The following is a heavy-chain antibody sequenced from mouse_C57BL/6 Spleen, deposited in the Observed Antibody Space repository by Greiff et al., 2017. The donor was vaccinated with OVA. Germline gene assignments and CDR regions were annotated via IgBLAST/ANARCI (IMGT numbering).Heavy chain of an antibody. CDR1: GYTFTDYY. CDR3: ARGGAGTRGFDY. Sequence: EVQLQQSGPELVKPGASVKISCKASGYTFTDYYMNWVKQSHGKSLEWIGDINPNNGGTSYNQKFTGKATLTVDKSSSTAYMERRSLTSEDDAVYYGARGGAGTRGFDYWGQGTTLTVSS. J-gene: IGHJ2*01. D-gene: IGHD4-1*01. V-gene: IGHV1-26*01. CDR2: INPNNGGT.